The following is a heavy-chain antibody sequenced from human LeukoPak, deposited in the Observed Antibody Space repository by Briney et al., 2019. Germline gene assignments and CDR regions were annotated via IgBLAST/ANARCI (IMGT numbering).Heavy chain of an antibody. J-gene: IGHJ6*02. Sequence: ASVKVSCKASGYTFTSYGISWVRQAPGQGLEWMGCINAYNGNTNYAQKLQGRVTMTTDTSTSTAYMELRSLRSDDTAVYYCARDGYCSSTSCYSDYYYYYGMDVWGQGTTVTVSS. CDR3: ARDGYCSSTSCYSDYYYYYGMDV. D-gene: IGHD2-2*01. V-gene: IGHV1-18*01. CDR2: INAYNGNT. CDR1: GYTFTSYG.